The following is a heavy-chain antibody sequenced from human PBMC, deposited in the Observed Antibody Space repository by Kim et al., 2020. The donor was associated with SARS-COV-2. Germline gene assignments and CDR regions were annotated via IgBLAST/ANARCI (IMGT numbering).Heavy chain of an antibody. CDR3: ARGVPIVASYYYYGMDV. J-gene: IGHJ6*02. CDR2: IYSGGST. V-gene: IGHV3-53*04. Sequence: GGSLRLSCAASGFTVSSNYMSWVRQAPGKGLEWVSVIYSGGSTYYADSVKGRFTISRHNSKNTLYLQMNSLRAEDTAVYYCARGVPIVASYYYYGMDVWGQETTVTVSS. CDR1: GFTVSSNY. D-gene: IGHD5-12*01.